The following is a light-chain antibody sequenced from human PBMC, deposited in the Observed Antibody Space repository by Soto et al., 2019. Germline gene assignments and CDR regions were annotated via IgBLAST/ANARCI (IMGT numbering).Light chain of an antibody. J-gene: IGKJ2*01. CDR1: QTISTY. CDR3: QKSSSIPYT. Sequence: DIQMTQSPSSLSASVGDRVTITCRASQTISTYLNWYQQNPGKAPKLPIYAASNLQNGVPSRFSGSGSGTDFTLTISSLQPEDFATYYCQKSSSIPYTFGQGTKLEIK. CDR2: AAS. V-gene: IGKV1-39*01.